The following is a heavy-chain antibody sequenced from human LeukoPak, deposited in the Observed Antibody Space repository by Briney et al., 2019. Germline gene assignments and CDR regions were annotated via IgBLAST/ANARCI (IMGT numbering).Heavy chain of an antibody. CDR2: IRYDGSNK. J-gene: IGHJ6*02. CDR3: ARNPGSSWIYYGMDV. CDR1: GFTFSSYG. Sequence: PGGSLRLSCAASGFTFSSYGMHWVRQAPGKGLERVAFIRYDGSNKYYADSVKGRFTISRDNSKNTLYLQMNSLRAEDTAVYYCARNPGSSWIYYGMDVWGQGTTVTVSS. V-gene: IGHV3-30*02. D-gene: IGHD6-13*01.